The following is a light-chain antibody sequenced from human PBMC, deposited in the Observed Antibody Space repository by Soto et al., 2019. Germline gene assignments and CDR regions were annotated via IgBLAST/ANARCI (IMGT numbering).Light chain of an antibody. CDR1: QSISNR. CDR3: QHYGGVWT. V-gene: IGKV1-5*01. J-gene: IGKJ1*01. CDR2: DAS. Sequence: DIQMAQSPSTLSASVGDGVSIACRARQSISNRLACYQQKPGKAPKVLIYDASSLESGLPSRFSGSGSATEFILTISSLQPDDFATYHCQHYGGVWTFGQGTKVDIK.